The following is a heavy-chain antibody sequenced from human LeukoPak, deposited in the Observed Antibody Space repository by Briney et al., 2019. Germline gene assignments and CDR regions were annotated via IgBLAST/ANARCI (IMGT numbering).Heavy chain of an antibody. D-gene: IGHD2-21*01. CDR2: INPNSGGT. CDR3: ARAVGGGPFDY. J-gene: IGHJ4*02. Sequence: ASVKVSCKASGYTFTGYYMHWVRQAPGQGLEWMGWINPNSGGTNYAQKFQGRVTMTRDTSISTAYMELNSLTSDDTAVYYCARAVGGGPFDYWGQGTVVTVSS. CDR1: GYTFTGYY. V-gene: IGHV1-2*02.